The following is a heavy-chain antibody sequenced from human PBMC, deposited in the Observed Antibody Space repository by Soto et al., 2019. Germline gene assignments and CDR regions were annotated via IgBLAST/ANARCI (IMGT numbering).Heavy chain of an antibody. Sequence: ASVKVSCKASGYTFTGYYMHWVRQAPGQGLEWMGWINPNSGGTNYAQKFQGWVTMTRDTSISTAYMELSRLRSDDTAVYYCATQGVAVAGTYYYYGMDVWGQGTTVTVSS. CDR2: INPNSGGT. D-gene: IGHD6-19*01. V-gene: IGHV1-2*04. J-gene: IGHJ6*02. CDR3: ATQGVAVAGTYYYYGMDV. CDR1: GYTFTGYY.